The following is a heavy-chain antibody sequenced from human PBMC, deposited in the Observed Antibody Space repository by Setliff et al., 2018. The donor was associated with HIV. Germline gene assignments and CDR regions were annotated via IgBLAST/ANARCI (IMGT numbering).Heavy chain of an antibody. CDR1: GGSISSGSYY. CDR3: ARGGDDAFDI. V-gene: IGHV4-61*02. Sequence: PSATLSLTCTISGGSISSGSYYWSWIRQPAGKGLEWMGRMYTSEKTNYNPSLKSRVTMSVDTSKNQFSLRLSSVTAADTAVYYCARGGDDAFDIWGQGTMVTVSS. CDR2: MYTSEKT. D-gene: IGHD2-21*02. J-gene: IGHJ3*02.